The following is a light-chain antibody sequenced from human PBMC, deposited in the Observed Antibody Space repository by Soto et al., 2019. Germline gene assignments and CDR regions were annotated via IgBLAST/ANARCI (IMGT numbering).Light chain of an antibody. V-gene: IGKV3-20*01. J-gene: IGKJ3*01. CDR1: QSVSSSY. CDR2: GST. CDR3: HKNGSSPLFT. Sequence: ELVLTQSPGTLSLPQRERATLSCSACQSVSSSYLARYQQKPGQAPRRLIYGSTSRATGIPDRFSCSGSGTDITLTISRLEPEYFVVYSCHKNGSSPLFTFRPVTKVDIK.